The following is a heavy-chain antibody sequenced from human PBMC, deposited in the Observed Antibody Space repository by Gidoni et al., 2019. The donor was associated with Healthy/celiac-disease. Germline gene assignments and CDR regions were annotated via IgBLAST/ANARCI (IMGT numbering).Heavy chain of an antibody. V-gene: IGHV3-15*01. D-gene: IGHD4-17*01. Sequence: EVQLVESGGGLVKPGGSLRLSCAASGFTFSIAWMSWVRQAPGKGLEWVGRIKSKTDGRTTDYAAPVKGRFTISRDDSKNTLYLQMNSLKTEDTAVYYCTAWAVTTDYYYGMDVWGQGTTVTVSS. J-gene: IGHJ6*02. CDR2: IKSKTDGRTT. CDR1: GFTFSIAW. CDR3: TAWAVTTDYYYGMDV.